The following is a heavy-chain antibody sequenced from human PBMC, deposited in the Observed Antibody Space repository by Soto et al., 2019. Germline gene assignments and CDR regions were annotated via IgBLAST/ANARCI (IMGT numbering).Heavy chain of an antibody. J-gene: IGHJ4*02. CDR2: IGRVSTYI. CDR1: GFPFSSFS. D-gene: IGHD3-10*01. V-gene: IGHV3-21*02. Sequence: QLVESGGGLVKPGGSLRLSCVASGFPFSSFSLNWIRQAPGKGLRWVSSIGRVSTYIYYADSVRGRFTVSRDNAKNSVYLQMNGLTAEDSGIYYCARVTAGSGSYQIDLWGQGTLVTVSS. CDR3: ARVTAGSGSYQIDL.